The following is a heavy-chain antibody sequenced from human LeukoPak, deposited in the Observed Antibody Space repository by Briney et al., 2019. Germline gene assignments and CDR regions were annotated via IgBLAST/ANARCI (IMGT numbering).Heavy chain of an antibody. CDR3: AKIVVAGSSDY. J-gene: IGHJ4*02. CDR2: IKQDGSEK. CDR1: GFTFSSYW. V-gene: IGHV3-7*03. Sequence: GGSLRLSCAASGFTFSSYWMSWVRQAPGKGLEWVANIKQDGSEKYYVDSVKGRFTISRDNSKNTLYLQMNSLRAEDTAVYYCAKIVVAGSSDYWGQGTLVTVSS. D-gene: IGHD6-19*01.